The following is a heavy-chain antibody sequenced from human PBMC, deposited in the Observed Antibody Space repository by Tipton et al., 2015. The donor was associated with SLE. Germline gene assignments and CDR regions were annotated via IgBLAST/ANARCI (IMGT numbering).Heavy chain of an antibody. V-gene: IGHV4-59*01. CDR3: ARDHYYYYYMDV. Sequence: TLSLTCTVSGGSLSSYFWSWIRQPPGKGLEWIGYIYYSGSTNYNPPLKSRVTISVDTSKNQFSLKLSSVTAADTAVYYCARDHYYYYYMDVWGKGTTVTVSS. CDR1: GGSLSSYF. J-gene: IGHJ6*03. CDR2: IYYSGST.